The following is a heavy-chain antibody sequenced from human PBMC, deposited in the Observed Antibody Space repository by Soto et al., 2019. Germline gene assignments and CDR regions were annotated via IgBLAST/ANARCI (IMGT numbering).Heavy chain of an antibody. CDR3: ARLLTPRSYVDY. D-gene: IGHD2-15*01. Sequence: GASVKVSCKASGGTFSSYAISWVRQAPGQGLEWMGGIIPIFGTANYAQKFQGRVTITADESTSTAYMELSSLRSEDTAVYYCARLLTPRSYVDYWGQGTLVTVSS. CDR1: GGTFSSYA. CDR2: IIPIFGTA. V-gene: IGHV1-69*13. J-gene: IGHJ4*02.